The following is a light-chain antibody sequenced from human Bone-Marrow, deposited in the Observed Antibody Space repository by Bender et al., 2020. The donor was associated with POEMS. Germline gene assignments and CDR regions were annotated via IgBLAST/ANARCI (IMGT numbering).Light chain of an antibody. CDR2: DVS. J-gene: IGLJ2*01. CDR3: CSYSSSSTSVL. CDR1: SSDVGTYDL. V-gene: IGLV2-23*02. Sequence: QSALTQPPSASGSPGQSIIISCTGTSSDVGTYDLVSWYQQYPGKAPKLMIYDVSQRPSGVPDRFSGSKSGNTASLTISGLLAEDEADYYCCSYSSSSTSVLFGGGTKLTVL.